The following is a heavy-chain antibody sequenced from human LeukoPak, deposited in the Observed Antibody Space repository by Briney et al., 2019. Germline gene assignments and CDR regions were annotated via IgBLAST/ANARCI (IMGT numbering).Heavy chain of an antibody. CDR2: IYTSGST. CDR1: GGSISSGSYY. D-gene: IGHD3-3*01. V-gene: IGHV4-61*02. Sequence: PSETLSLTCTVSGGSISSGSYYWSWIRQPAGKGLEWIGRIYTSGSTNYNPSLKSRVTISVDTSKNQFSLKLSSVTAADTAVYYCATGREYYDFWSGYYTAERYYFDYWGQGTLVTVSS. CDR3: ATGREYYDFWSGYYTAERYYFDY. J-gene: IGHJ4*02.